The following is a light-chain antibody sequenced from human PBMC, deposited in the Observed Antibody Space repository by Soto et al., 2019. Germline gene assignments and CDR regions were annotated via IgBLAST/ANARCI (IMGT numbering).Light chain of an antibody. J-gene: IGLJ3*02. V-gene: IGLV1-40*01. CDR1: SSNIGAGYD. CDR3: QSFDSSLSGST. Sequence: SVLTQPPSVSGAPGQRVTISCTGDSSNIGAGYDVHWYQQLPGTAPKLLIYGNTNRPSGVPDRFSGSKSGTSASLAITGLRAEDEADYYCQSFDSSLSGSTFGQGTK. CDR2: GNT.